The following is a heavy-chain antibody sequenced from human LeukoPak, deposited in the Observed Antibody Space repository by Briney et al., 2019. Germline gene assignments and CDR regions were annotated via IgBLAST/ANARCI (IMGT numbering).Heavy chain of an antibody. CDR2: ISGSGGST. Sequence: GGSLRLSCAASGFTSSSYAMSWVRQAPGKGLEWVSAISGSGGSTYYADSVKGRFTISRDNSKNTLYLQMNSLRAEDTAVYYCAKGDLEYSSSSGYWGQGTLVTVSS. D-gene: IGHD6-6*01. CDR1: GFTSSSYA. J-gene: IGHJ4*02. V-gene: IGHV3-23*01. CDR3: AKGDLEYSSSSGY.